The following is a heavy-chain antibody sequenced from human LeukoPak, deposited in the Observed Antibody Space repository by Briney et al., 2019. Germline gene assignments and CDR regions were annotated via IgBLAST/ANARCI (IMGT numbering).Heavy chain of an antibody. CDR2: IYYSGST. Sequence: SETLSLTCTVSGGSISSYYWGWIRQPPGKGLEWIGSIYYSGSTYYNPSLKSRVTISVDTSKNQFSLKLSSVTAADTAVYYCARLPMGSGSYYYYYGMDVWGQGTTVTVSS. D-gene: IGHD3-10*01. J-gene: IGHJ6*02. CDR3: ARLPMGSGSYYYYYGMDV. V-gene: IGHV4-39*01. CDR1: GGSISSYY.